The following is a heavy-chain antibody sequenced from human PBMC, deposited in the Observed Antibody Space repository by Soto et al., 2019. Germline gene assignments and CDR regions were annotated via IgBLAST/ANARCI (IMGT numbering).Heavy chain of an antibody. J-gene: IGHJ6*02. CDR2: ISCDGATQ. Sequence: HPWGSLRLSCEVSGLTFNTSGMHCGRHSPLKGLEWLAVISCDGATQYYGDTVKGRFTISRDNSKNTLFLHMGRLRAEDTAMYYCATKARVTNYLYYGMDAWGLGTTVTVSS. CDR3: ATKARVTNYLYYGMDA. CDR1: GLTFNTSG. D-gene: IGHD2-21*02. V-gene: IGHV3-30*03.